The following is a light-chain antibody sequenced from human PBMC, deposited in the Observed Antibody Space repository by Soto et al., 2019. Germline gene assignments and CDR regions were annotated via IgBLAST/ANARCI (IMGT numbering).Light chain of an antibody. Sequence: EIVFTHSAATLSVCRVERATLSCRASQVIGSRYLAWYHQKSGQAPRLLIHGATTRATGIPARFSGSGSGTDFTLTISSLQPEDFATYYCQQSYSTLWTFGQGTKVDI. CDR2: GAT. V-gene: IGKV3D-7*01. CDR3: QQSYSTLWT. J-gene: IGKJ1*01. CDR1: QVIGSRY.